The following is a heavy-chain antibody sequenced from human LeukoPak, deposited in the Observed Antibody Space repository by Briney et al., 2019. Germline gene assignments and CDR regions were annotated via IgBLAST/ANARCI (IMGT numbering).Heavy chain of an antibody. Sequence: PGRSLRLSCAAFGFTLTCCGMHWVCQAPGKGLEWLAVISYHGSNIYYADSVKGRFTISRDNSKNTAFLQMNSLRPEDTALYYCARKNEQGVTDFWGQGALVTVSA. CDR1: GFTLTCCG. D-gene: IGHD1-1*01. J-gene: IGHJ4*02. CDR2: ISYHGSNI. CDR3: ARKNEQGVTDF. V-gene: IGHV3-30*03.